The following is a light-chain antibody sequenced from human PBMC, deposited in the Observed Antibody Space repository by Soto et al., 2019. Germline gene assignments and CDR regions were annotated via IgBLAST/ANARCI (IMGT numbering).Light chain of an antibody. CDR2: LGS. V-gene: IGKV2-28*01. CDR1: QSLLDSNGYNY. J-gene: IGKJ4*01. Sequence: DIVMTQSPLSLPVTPGEPASISCRSSQSLLDSNGYNYLDWYLQRPGQSPQLLIYLGSNRASGXXXXXXXXXXXXXXXXXISRVEAEDVGVYYCMQGLQTPLTFGGGTKVEIK. CDR3: MQGLQTPLT.